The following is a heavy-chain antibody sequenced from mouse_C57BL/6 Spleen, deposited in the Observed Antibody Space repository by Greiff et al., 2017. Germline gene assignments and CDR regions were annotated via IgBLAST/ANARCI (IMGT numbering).Heavy chain of an antibody. CDR2: IDPSDSET. Sequence: QVQLQQPGAELVRPGSSVKLSCKASGYTFTSYWMHWVKQRPIQGLEWIGNIDPSDSETHYNQKFKDKATLTVDKSSSTAYMQLSSLTSEDSAVYYCARAYYGSSPYWYCDVWGTGTTVTVSS. CDR3: ARAYYGSSPYWYCDV. V-gene: IGHV1-52*01. D-gene: IGHD1-1*01. J-gene: IGHJ1*03. CDR1: GYTFTSYW.